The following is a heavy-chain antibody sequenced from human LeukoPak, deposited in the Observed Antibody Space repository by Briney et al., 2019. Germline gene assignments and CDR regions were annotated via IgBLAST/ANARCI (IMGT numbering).Heavy chain of an antibody. CDR1: GYTFTGSY. CDR2: INPNSDGT. J-gene: IGHJ5*02. D-gene: IGHD1-26*01. V-gene: IGHV1-2*02. Sequence: ASVKVSCKASGYTFTGSYIHWVRQAPGQGLEWMGWINPNSDGTNYARRFQGRVTMTRDTSISTTYVELSRLRSDDTAVYYCARGGGIGSYWFDPWGQGTLVTVSS. CDR3: ARGGGIGSYWFDP.